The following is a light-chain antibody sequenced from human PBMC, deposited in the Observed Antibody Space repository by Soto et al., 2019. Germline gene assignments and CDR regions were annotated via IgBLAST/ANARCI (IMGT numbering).Light chain of an antibody. CDR1: QTISSW. Sequence: DIQMTQSPSTLSAFVGDRVTITCRASQTISSWLAWYQQKPGKAPKLLIYKASTLKSGVPSRFSGSGSGTEFTLTTSSLQPDDFATYYCQHYNSYSEAFGQGTKVDIK. CDR2: KAS. J-gene: IGKJ1*01. V-gene: IGKV1-5*03. CDR3: QHYNSYSEA.